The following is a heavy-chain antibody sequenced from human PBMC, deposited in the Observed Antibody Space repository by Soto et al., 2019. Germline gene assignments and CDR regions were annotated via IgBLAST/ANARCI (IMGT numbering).Heavy chain of an antibody. D-gene: IGHD3-3*01. J-gene: IGHJ1*01. CDR3: AKALGSSFLYNAEYFHY. V-gene: IGHV1-69*13. CDR1: GGTFSSYA. Sequence: GASVKVSCKASGGTFSSYAISWVRQAPGQGLEWMGGIIPIFGTANYAQKFQGRVTITADESTSTAYMELSSLRAEDTALYYCAKALGSSFLYNAEYFHYWGQGTLVTVSS. CDR2: IIPIFGTA.